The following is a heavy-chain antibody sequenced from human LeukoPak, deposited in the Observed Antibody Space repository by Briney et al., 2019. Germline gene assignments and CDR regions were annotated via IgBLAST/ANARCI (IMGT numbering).Heavy chain of an antibody. Sequence: GGSLRLSCAASGFTFSSHGMNWVRQAPGKGLEWVSGISPNGVITYYADSVKGRFTISRDNSKGTVYLQMNSLRAEDTAVYYCAKAISSDSSGYNYYYYYYMDVWGKGTTVTISS. CDR1: GFTFSSHG. V-gene: IGHV3-23*01. J-gene: IGHJ6*03. CDR2: ISPNGVIT. D-gene: IGHD3-22*01. CDR3: AKAISSDSSGYNYYYYYYMDV.